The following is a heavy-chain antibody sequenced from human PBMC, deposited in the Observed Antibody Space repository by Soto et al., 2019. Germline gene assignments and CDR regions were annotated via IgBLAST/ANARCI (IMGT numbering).Heavy chain of an antibody. V-gene: IGHV1-69*12. CDR2: IIPIFGTA. CDR1: GGTFSSYA. Sequence: QVQLVQSGAEVKKPGSSVKVSCKASGGTFSSYAISWVRQAPGQGLEWMGEIIPIFGTANYAQKFQGRVAHTAXASPRXXYMELSSLRSEDTAVYYCARDRGPSSGYYPYWFDPWGQGTLVTVSS. J-gene: IGHJ5*02. CDR3: ARDRGPSSGYYPYWFDP. D-gene: IGHD3-22*01.